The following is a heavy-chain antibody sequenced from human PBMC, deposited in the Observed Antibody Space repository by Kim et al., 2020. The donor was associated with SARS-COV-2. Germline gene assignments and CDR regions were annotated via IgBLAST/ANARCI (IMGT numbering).Heavy chain of an antibody. Sequence: GGSLRLSCAASGFTFSSYGMHWVRQAPGKGLEWVAVIWYDGSNKYYADSVKGRFTISRDNSKNTLYLQMNSLRAEDTAVYYCARELIAAAGIWYFDLWGRGTLVTVSS. CDR3: ARELIAAAGIWYFDL. CDR2: IWYDGSNK. J-gene: IGHJ2*01. CDR1: GFTFSSYG. D-gene: IGHD6-13*01. V-gene: IGHV3-33*01.